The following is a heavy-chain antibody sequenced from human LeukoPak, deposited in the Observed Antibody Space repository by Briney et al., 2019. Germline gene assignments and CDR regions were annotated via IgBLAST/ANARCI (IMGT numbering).Heavy chain of an antibody. CDR2: TYYSGST. V-gene: IGHV4-59*01. Sequence: PSETLSLTCTVSGGSISSYYWSWIRQPPGKGLEWIGYTYYSGSTNYNPSLKSRVTISVDTSKNQFSLKLSSVTAADTAVYYCARDRRYDFWSGYDAFDIWGQGTMVTVSS. CDR1: GGSISSYY. J-gene: IGHJ3*02. D-gene: IGHD3-3*01. CDR3: ARDRRYDFWSGYDAFDI.